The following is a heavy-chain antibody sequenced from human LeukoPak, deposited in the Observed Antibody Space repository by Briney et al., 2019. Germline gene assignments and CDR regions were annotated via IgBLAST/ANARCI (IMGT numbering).Heavy chain of an antibody. D-gene: IGHD3-16*02. CDR1: GGSISSYY. CDR3: ARALVVSGSPDAFDI. J-gene: IGHJ3*02. Sequence: PSETLSLTCTVSGGSISSYYWSWIRQPAGKGLEWIGRIYTSGSTNYNPSLKSRVTMSVDTSKNQFSLKLSSVTAADTAVYYCARALVVSGSPDAFDIWGQGTMVTVSS. V-gene: IGHV4-4*07. CDR2: IYTSGST.